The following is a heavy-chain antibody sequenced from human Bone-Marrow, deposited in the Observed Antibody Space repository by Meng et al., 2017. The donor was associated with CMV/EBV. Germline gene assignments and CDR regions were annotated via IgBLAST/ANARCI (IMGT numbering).Heavy chain of an antibody. D-gene: IGHD7-27*01. Sequence: GSLRLSCSVSGGSVSTVSFYWSWIRQPPGKGLEWLGYIHHSGYTNYAPSLKSRVTISLDTSKNQFSLTLSSVTAADTAEYYCARDLNGDGIYYFYGMDVWGQGTTVTFSS. CDR1: GGSVSTVSFY. CDR3: ARDLNGDGIYYFYGMDV. V-gene: IGHV4-61*01. CDR2: IHHSGYT. J-gene: IGHJ6*02.